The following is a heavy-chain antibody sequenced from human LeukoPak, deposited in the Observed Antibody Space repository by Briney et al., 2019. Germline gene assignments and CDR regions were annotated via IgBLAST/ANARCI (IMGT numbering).Heavy chain of an antibody. V-gene: IGHV5-51*01. CDR1: GYSFTSYW. D-gene: IGHD3-22*01. Sequence: GESLKISCKGSGYSFTSYWIGWVRQMPGKGLEWMGIIYPGDSDTRYSPSFQGQVTISADKSTSTAYLQWSSLKASDTAMYYCARHVNYDPTLHGSHYGMDVWGQGTTVTVSS. J-gene: IGHJ6*02. CDR3: ARHVNYDPTLHGSHYGMDV. CDR2: IYPGDSDT.